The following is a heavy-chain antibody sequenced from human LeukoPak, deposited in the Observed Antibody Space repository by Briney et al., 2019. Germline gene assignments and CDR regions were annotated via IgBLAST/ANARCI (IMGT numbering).Heavy chain of an antibody. V-gene: IGHV3-30*18. Sequence: GGSLRLSCAASGFTFSSYGMHWVRQAPGKGLEWVAVISYDGSNKYYADSVKGRFTISRDNSKNTLYLQMNSLRAEDTAVYYCAKEAYYDFWSGYCLDYWGQGTLVTVPS. J-gene: IGHJ4*02. CDR3: AKEAYYDFWSGYCLDY. CDR2: ISYDGSNK. CDR1: GFTFSSYG. D-gene: IGHD3-3*01.